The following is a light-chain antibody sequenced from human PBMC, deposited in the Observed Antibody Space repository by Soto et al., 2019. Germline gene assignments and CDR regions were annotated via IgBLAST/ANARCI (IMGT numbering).Light chain of an antibody. CDR3: QQYNNWPRT. Sequence: EIVMTQSPATLSVSPGERVTLSCWASQTVNSNLAWYQQKPGQAPRLLIYGASTRATGIPARFSGSGSGTEFTLTISSLQSEDFAVYYCQQYNNWPRTFGQGTKVEIK. CDR1: QTVNSN. CDR2: GAS. J-gene: IGKJ1*01. V-gene: IGKV3-15*01.